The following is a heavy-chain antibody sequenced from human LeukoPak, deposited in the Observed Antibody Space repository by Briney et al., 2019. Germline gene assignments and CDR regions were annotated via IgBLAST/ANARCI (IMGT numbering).Heavy chain of an antibody. CDR3: ARDGRGEGHY. V-gene: IGHV4-4*07. J-gene: IGHJ4*02. CDR2: IYTSGST. Sequence: SETLSLTCTVSGDSINSFYWSWIRQPAGKGLEWIGRIYTSGSTNYSPSLKSRVTISVDTSKNQFSLQLRSVTAADTAVYYCARDGRGEGHYWGQGTLVTVSS. D-gene: IGHD2-21*01. CDR1: GDSINSFY.